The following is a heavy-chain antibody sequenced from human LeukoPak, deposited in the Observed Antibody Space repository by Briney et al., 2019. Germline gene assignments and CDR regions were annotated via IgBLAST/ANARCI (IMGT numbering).Heavy chain of an antibody. CDR2: ISYSGTT. Sequence: PSETLSLTCTVSGGSVRNYYWNWIRQTPGKGLEWIGYISYSGTTNYNPSLKSRVTISVDTSKNQFSLKLSSVTAADTAVYYCARSFPSEAGDYWGQGTLVTVSS. CDR1: GGSVRNYY. V-gene: IGHV4-59*02. D-gene: IGHD6-13*01. CDR3: ARSFPSEAGDY. J-gene: IGHJ4*02.